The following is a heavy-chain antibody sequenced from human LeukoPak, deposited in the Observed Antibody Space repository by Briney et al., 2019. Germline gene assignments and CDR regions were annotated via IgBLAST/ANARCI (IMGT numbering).Heavy chain of an antibody. J-gene: IGHJ4*02. D-gene: IGHD5-18*01. V-gene: IGHV3-9*01. Sequence: GRSLRLSCVVSGFTFDDYAMHWVRQPPGKGLEWVSGFSWNSGVIGYADSVKGRFTISRDNAKNTLSLQMNSLRAEETAVYYCARGGAYSYETYLDYWGQGTLVTVSS. CDR1: GFTFDDYA. CDR3: ARGGAYSYETYLDY. CDR2: FSWNSGVI.